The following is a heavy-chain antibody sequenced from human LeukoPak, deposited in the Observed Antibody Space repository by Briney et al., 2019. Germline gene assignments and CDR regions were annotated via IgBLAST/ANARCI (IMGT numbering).Heavy chain of an antibody. D-gene: IGHD3-22*01. CDR1: GFTFSNYA. Sequence: PGGSLRLSCAASGFTFSNYAMNWVRQAPGKGLEWVSSISGTSTDIYYADSVKGRFTISRDNAKNSLYLQINSLRAEDTAIYYCARRGYYDSSGYDSWGQGTLVTVSS. CDR2: ISGTSTDI. CDR3: ARRGYYDSSGYDS. J-gene: IGHJ4*02. V-gene: IGHV3-21*01.